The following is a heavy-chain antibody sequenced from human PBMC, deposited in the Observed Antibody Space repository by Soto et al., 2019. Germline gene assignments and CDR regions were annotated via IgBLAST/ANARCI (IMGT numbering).Heavy chain of an antibody. D-gene: IGHD2-21*02. CDR2: ISGGGGSS. CDR3: AHNCGVDCHSGFFY. V-gene: IGHV3-23*01. Sequence: EVQLLESGGGLVQPGGSLRLSCAASGFTFSNYAMSWVRQAPGKGLEWVSGISGGGGSSYYADSVKGRFTISRDNSKNTLYLQMNSLRAAATAVYYCAHNCGVDCHSGFFYWGQGTLVIVSS. J-gene: IGHJ4*02. CDR1: GFTFSNYA.